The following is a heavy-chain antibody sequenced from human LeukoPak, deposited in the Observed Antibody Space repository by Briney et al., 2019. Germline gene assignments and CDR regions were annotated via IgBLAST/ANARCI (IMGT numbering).Heavy chain of an antibody. CDR2: IRSKANSYAT. Sequence: PGGSLKLSCAASGFTFSGSAMHWVRQASGKGLEWVGRIRSKANSYATAYAASVKGRFTISRDDSKNTAYLQMNSLKTEDTAVYYCTRLQELPGIDYWGQGTLVTVSS. V-gene: IGHV3-73*01. D-gene: IGHD1-7*01. CDR1: GFTFSGSA. CDR3: TRLQELPGIDY. J-gene: IGHJ4*02.